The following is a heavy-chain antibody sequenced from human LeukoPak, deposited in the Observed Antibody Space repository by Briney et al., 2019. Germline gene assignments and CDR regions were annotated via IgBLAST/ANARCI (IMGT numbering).Heavy chain of an antibody. CDR3: GYFGSGSSYTPDS. CDR1: GLSFRPFG. V-gene: IGHV3-30*02. D-gene: IGHD3-10*01. Sequence: GESLRLSCAASGLSFRPFGMHWVRQAPGKGLEWVAYIHSDVTRKPYAGSVKGRFTISRDNSKHPLYLQMSSLRTVDTAVYYCGYFGSGSSYTPDSWGQGTLVTVSS. J-gene: IGHJ5*01. CDR2: IHSDVTRK.